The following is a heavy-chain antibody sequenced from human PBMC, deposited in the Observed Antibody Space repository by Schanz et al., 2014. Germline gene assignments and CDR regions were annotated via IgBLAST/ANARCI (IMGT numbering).Heavy chain of an antibody. D-gene: IGHD3-10*01. CDR3: ARVVLGGDAFDI. Sequence: QLQLQESGPGLVKPSETLSLTCTVSGGSISSSSYYWGWIRQTSGKGLEWIGSIYNSGKTNYNPSLESRVSMSVDTSKKQLSLKLRSVSAADTAVYYCARVVLGGDAFDIWGQGTMVTVSS. V-gene: IGHV4-39*07. J-gene: IGHJ3*02. CDR2: IYNSGKT. CDR1: GGSISSSSYY.